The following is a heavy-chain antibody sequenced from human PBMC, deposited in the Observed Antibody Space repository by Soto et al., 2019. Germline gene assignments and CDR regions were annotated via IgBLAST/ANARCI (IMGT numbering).Heavy chain of an antibody. CDR1: GGSISSGGYY. D-gene: IGHD4-17*01. CDR3: ARVRRLLDSYGDLRYFDY. CDR2: IYYSGST. J-gene: IGHJ4*02. V-gene: IGHV4-31*03. Sequence: SETLSLTCTVSGGSISSGGYYWSWIRQHPGKGLEWIGYIYYSGSTYYNPSLKSRVTISVDTSKNQFSLKLSSVTAADTAVYYCARVRRLLDSYGDLRYFDYWGQGTLVTVSS.